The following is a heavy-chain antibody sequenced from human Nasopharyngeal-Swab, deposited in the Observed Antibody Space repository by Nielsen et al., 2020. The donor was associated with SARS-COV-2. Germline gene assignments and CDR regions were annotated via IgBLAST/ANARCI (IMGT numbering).Heavy chain of an antibody. V-gene: IGHV4-59*01. CDR2: IYYSGST. J-gene: IGHJ4*02. CDR1: GFTFSNYW. CDR3: ARGESKYYFDY. Sequence: GSLRLSCAASGFTFSNYWMSWVRQSPGKGLEWIGYIYYSGSTNYNPSLKSRVTISVDTSKNQFSLKLSSVTAADTAVYYCARGESKYYFDYWGQGTLVTVSS.